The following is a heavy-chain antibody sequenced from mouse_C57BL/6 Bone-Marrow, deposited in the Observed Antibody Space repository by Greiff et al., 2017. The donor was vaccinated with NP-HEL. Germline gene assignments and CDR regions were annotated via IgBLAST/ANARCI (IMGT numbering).Heavy chain of an antibody. D-gene: IGHD1-1*01. CDR1: GYTFTSYW. CDR2: IHPNSGST. CDR3: ARPAESITTVRFAY. V-gene: IGHV1-64*01. J-gene: IGHJ3*01. Sequence: QVQLQQPGAELVKPGASVKLSCKASGYTFTSYWMHWVKQRPGQGLEWIGMIHPNSGSTNYNEKFKSKATLTVDKSSSTAYMQLSSLTSEDSAVYYCARPAESITTVRFAYWGQGTLVTVSA.